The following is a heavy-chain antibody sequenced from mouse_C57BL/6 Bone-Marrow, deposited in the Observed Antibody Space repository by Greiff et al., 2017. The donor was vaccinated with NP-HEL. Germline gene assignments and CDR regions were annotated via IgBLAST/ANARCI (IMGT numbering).Heavy chain of an antibody. CDR1: GYTFTSYW. V-gene: IGHV1-55*01. CDR2: IYPGSGST. Sequence: QVQLQQSGAELVKPGASVKMSCKASGYTFTSYWITWVKQRPGQGLEWIGDIYPGSGSTNYNEKFKSKATLTVDTSSSTAYMQLSSLTSEDSAVYYCARYPLYDYYAMDYWGQGTSVTVSS. CDR3: ARYPLYDYYAMDY. J-gene: IGHJ4*01. D-gene: IGHD2-3*01.